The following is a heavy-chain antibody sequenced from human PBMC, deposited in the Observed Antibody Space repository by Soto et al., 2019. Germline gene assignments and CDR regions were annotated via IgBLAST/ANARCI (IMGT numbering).Heavy chain of an antibody. CDR2: ISSTPNYI. D-gene: IGHD7-27*01. V-gene: IGHV3-21*06. J-gene: IGHJ4*02. CDR1: GFTFTRYS. Sequence: LGGSLRLSCAASGFTFTRYSINWVRQAPGKGLEWVSSISSTPNYIYYADSMKGRFTISRDNAKNSLYLEMNSLRAEDTSVYYSARESEDLTSNFDYWDQGTLVTVSS. CDR3: ARESEDLTSNFDY.